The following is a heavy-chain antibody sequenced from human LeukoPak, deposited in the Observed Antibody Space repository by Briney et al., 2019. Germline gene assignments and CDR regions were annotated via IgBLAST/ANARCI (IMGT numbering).Heavy chain of an antibody. CDR3: AREPYDSSGYSDP. CDR2: INPNSGGT. CDR1: GYTFTGYY. V-gene: IGHV1-2*06. D-gene: IGHD3-22*01. J-gene: IGHJ5*02. Sequence: ASVKVSCKASGYTFTGYYMHWVRQAPGQGLEWMGRINPNSGGTNYAQKFQGRVTMTRDTSISTAYMELSRPRSDDTAVYYCAREPYDSSGYSDPWGQGTLVTVSS.